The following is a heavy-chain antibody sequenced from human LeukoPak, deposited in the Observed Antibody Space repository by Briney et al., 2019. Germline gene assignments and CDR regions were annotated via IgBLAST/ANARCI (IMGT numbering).Heavy chain of an antibody. D-gene: IGHD3-16*02. CDR2: ISAYNGNT. CDR3: ARGYVWGSYRPYYFDY. Sequence: ASVKVSCXXSGXXFTSYGISWVRQAPGQGLEWMGWISAYNGNTNYAQKLQGRVTMTTDTSTSTAYMELRSLRSDDTAVYYCARGYVWGSYRPYYFDYWGQGTLVTVSS. J-gene: IGHJ4*02. V-gene: IGHV1-18*01. CDR1: GXXFTSYG.